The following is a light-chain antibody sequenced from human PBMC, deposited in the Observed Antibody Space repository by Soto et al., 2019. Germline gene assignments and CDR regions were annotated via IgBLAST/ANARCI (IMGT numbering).Light chain of an antibody. CDR2: KAS. CDR3: QQYNSYSRT. Sequence: DIQMTQSPSTLSASVGDRVTITCRASQSISNWLAWYQQKPGKAPKLLIYKASSLESGVPSRFSGSGSGTEFTLTINSLQPDDFATYYCQQYNSYSRTFGQGTKVELK. V-gene: IGKV1-5*03. CDR1: QSISNW. J-gene: IGKJ1*01.